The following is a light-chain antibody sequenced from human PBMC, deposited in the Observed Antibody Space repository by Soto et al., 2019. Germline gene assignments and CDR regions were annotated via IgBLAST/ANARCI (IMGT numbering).Light chain of an antibody. CDR2: SAS. J-gene: IGKJ2*01. CDR3: QQGRNWPLA. Sequence: EIVMTQSPATLSVSPGERATLSCRASQSISTELAWYQQKPGQPPRLLIYSASTRATGVLARFTGSGSGSEFSLSISGLQSEDFSVYYCQQGRNWPLAFGQVTRVEI. V-gene: IGKV3-15*01. CDR1: QSISTE.